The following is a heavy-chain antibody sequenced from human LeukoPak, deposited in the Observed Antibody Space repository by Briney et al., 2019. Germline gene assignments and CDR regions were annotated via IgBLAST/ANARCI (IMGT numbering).Heavy chain of an antibody. D-gene: IGHD4-17*01. CDR1: GGSVSSGSYY. CDR3: ARETNDYGYDAFDI. CDR2: IYYSGST. J-gene: IGHJ3*02. V-gene: IGHV4-61*01. Sequence: SETLSLTCTVSGGSVSSGSYYWSWIRQPPGKGLEWIGYIYYSGSTNYNPSLKSRVTISVDTSKNQFSLKLSSVTAEDTAVYYCARETNDYGYDAFDIWGQGTMVTVSS.